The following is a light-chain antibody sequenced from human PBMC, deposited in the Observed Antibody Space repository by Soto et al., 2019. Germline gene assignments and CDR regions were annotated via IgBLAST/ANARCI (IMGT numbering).Light chain of an antibody. V-gene: IGLV2-14*01. CDR3: SSFTSSNTVV. CDR2: EVS. Sequence: QSALTQPASVSGSPGQSITISCTGTSSDVGGYNYVSWYQQHPGKAPKLMISEVSKRPSGVSNRFSGSKSGNTASLTISGLQDEDEAHYYCSSFTSSNTVVFGGGTKVTVL. J-gene: IGLJ2*01. CDR1: SSDVGGYNY.